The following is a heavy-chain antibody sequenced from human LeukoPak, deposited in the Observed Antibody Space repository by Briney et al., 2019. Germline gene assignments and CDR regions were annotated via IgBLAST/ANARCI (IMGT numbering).Heavy chain of an antibody. CDR2: INHSGST. CDR3: ARLEIRYYFDY. V-gene: IGHV4-34*01. D-gene: IGHD5-24*01. Sequence: SETLSLTCAVYGGSFSGYYWSWIRQPPGKGLEWIGEINHSGSTNYNPSLKSRVTISVDTSKNQFSLKLSSVTAADTAVYYCARLEIRYYFDYWGQGTLVTVSS. J-gene: IGHJ4*02. CDR1: GGSFSGYY.